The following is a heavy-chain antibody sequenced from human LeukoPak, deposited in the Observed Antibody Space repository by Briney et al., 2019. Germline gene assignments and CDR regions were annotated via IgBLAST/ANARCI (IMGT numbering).Heavy chain of an antibody. CDR3: ARAGTGTAGHYFDY. J-gene: IGHJ4*02. CDR2: INHSGST. V-gene: IGHV4-34*01. CDR1: GGSFSGYY. D-gene: IGHD1-1*01. Sequence: SETLSLTCAVYGGSFSGYYWSWLRQPPGKGLEWIGEINHSGSTNYNPSLKSRVTISVDTSKNQFSLKLSSVTAADTAVYYCARAGTGTAGHYFDYWGQGTLVTVSS.